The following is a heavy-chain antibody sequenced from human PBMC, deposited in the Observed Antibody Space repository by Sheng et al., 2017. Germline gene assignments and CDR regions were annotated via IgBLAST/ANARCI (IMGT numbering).Heavy chain of an antibody. Sequence: QVQLVQSGAEVKKPGASVKVSCQTSGYTLSDYYIHWVRQAPGPGLEWVGWINPDSGDTHYAQKFQGRVTMTRDTSISTAYIELNSLRSDDTAVYYCARGTGLVGGDLALWNYWG. D-gene: IGHD4-17*01. V-gene: IGHV1-2*02. CDR1: GYTLSDYY. J-gene: IGHJ4*01. CDR3: ARGTGLVGGDLALWNY. CDR2: INPDSGDT.